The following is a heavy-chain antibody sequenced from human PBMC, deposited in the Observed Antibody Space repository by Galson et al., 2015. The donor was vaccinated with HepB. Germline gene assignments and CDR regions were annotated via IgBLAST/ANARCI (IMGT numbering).Heavy chain of an antibody. CDR2: MNPNSGNT. J-gene: IGHJ2*01. V-gene: IGHV1-8*01. Sequence: SVKVSCKASGYTFTNYDINWVRQATGQGLEWMGWMNPNSGNTGYAQKFQGRVTMTRNTSISTAYMELSSLRSEDTAVYYCARGYPYDSSGWYSIVTWYFDLWGRGTLVTVSS. CDR1: GYTFTNYD. D-gene: IGHD6-13*01. CDR3: ARGYPYDSSGWYSIVTWYFDL.